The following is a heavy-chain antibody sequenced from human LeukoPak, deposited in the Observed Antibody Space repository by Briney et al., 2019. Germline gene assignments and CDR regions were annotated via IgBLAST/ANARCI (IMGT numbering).Heavy chain of an antibody. J-gene: IGHJ4*02. Sequence: SETLSLTCAVYGGSFSGYYWSWIRQPPGKGLEWIGEINHSGSTNYNPSLKSRVTISVDTSKNQFSLKLSSVTAADTAVYYCARGRGRQGIAARPGIDYWGQGTLVTVSS. V-gene: IGHV4-34*01. CDR1: GGSFSGYY. D-gene: IGHD6-6*01. CDR2: INHSGST. CDR3: ARGRGRQGIAARPGIDY.